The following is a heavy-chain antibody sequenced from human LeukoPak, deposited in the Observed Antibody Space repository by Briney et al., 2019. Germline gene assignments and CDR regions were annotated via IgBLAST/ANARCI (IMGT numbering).Heavy chain of an antibody. Sequence: GGSLRLSCAASGFTFSSYGMHWVRQAPGKGLEWVAVISYDGSNKYYADSVKGRFTISRDSSKNTLYLQMNSLRAEDTAVYYCAKLIAAAGIVPDYWGQGTLVTVSS. D-gene: IGHD6-13*01. CDR1: GFTFSSYG. V-gene: IGHV3-30*18. CDR3: AKLIAAAGIVPDY. CDR2: ISYDGSNK. J-gene: IGHJ4*02.